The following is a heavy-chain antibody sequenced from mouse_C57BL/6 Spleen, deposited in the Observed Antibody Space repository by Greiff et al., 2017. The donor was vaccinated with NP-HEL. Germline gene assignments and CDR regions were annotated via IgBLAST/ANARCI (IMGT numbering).Heavy chain of an antibody. CDR2: IHPNSGST. Sequence: QVQLQQPGAELVKPGASVKLSCKASGYTFTSYWMHWVKQRPGQGLEWIGMIHPNSGSTKYNEKFKSKATLTVDKSSSTAYLQLSSLTSEDSAVYYCARITTVVATDYWGQGTTLTVSS. V-gene: IGHV1-64*01. CDR1: GYTFTSYW. CDR3: ARITTVVATDY. D-gene: IGHD1-1*01. J-gene: IGHJ2*01.